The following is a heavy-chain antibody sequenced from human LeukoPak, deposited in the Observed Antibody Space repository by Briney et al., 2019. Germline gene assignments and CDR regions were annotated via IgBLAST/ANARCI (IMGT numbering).Heavy chain of an antibody. J-gene: IGHJ4*02. CDR3: ARDRGRAVAGMMAGGY. CDR2: ITSSGSTI. V-gene: IGHV3-11*01. Sequence: GGSLRLSCAASGFTFSDYYMSWIRQAPGKGLEWVSYITSSGSTIYYADSVKGRFTISRDNAKNSLYLQMNSLRAEDTAVYYCARDRGRAVAGMMAGGYWGQGTLVTVSS. CDR1: GFTFSDYY. D-gene: IGHD6-19*01.